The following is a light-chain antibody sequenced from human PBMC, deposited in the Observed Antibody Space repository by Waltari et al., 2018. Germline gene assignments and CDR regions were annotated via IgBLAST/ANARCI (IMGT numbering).Light chain of an antibody. Sequence: DIQMTQSPSTLSASVGDSVPIPCRASETVLTWLAWYQQKPGKAPKLLIYKASSLESGVPSRFSGSASGTEFTLTISSLQPDDSATYYCLQYHSYSKFGQGTKLEIK. CDR1: ETVLTW. V-gene: IGKV1-5*03. CDR3: LQYHSYSK. J-gene: IGKJ2*01. CDR2: KAS.